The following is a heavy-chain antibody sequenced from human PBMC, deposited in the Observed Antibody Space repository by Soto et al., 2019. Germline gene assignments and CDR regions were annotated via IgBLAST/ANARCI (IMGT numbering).Heavy chain of an antibody. Sequence: SETLSLTCTVSGGSISSYYWSWIRQPPGKGLEWIGYIYYSGSTNYNPSLKSRVTISVDTSKNQFSLKLSSVTAADTAVYYCARPLFGWWIWFDPWGQGTLVTVS. CDR3: ARPLFGWWIWFDP. CDR2: IYYSGST. J-gene: IGHJ5*02. CDR1: GGSISSYY. D-gene: IGHD2-8*02. V-gene: IGHV4-59*01.